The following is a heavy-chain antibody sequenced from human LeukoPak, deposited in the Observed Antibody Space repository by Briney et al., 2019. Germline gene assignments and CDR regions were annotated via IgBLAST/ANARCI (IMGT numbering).Heavy chain of an antibody. CDR1: GGSISSSSYY. CDR2: IYYSGST. J-gene: IGHJ4*02. D-gene: IGHD3-22*01. V-gene: IGHV4-39*01. CDR3: ARLRYYDSSGSPEFDY. Sequence: SETLSLTCTVSGGSISSSSYYWGWIRQPPGKGLEWIGSIYYSGSTYYNPSLKSRVTISVDTSKNQFSLKLSSVTAADTAEYYCARLRYYDSSGSPEFDYWGQGTLVTVSS.